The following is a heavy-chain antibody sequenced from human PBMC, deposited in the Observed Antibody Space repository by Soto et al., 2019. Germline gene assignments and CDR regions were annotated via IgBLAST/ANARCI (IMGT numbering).Heavy chain of an antibody. Sequence: QITLKESGPTLVKPTQTLTLTCTFSAFSLSTGGVGVGWIRQPPGKALEWLALIYWDDDKRYSPSLRSRLTIPNHPSKTQVVLTLTNMDPVDTATYDCIQSRCGGDCLQSYASYYYYGMDVWGQGTTVTVSS. J-gene: IGHJ6*02. CDR2: IYWDDDK. CDR3: IQSRCGGDCLQSYASYYYYGMDV. D-gene: IGHD2-21*02. V-gene: IGHV2-5*02. CDR1: AFSLSTGGVG.